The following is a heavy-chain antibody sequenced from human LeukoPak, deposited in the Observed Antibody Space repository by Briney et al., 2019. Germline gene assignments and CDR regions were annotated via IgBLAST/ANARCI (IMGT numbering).Heavy chain of an antibody. Sequence: GGSLRLSCAASGFTFSDYYMSWIRQAPGKGLEWVSYISSSGSTIYYADSVKGRFTISRDSAKNSLYLQMNSLRAEDTAVYYCARDYCSGGSCYGLVDYWGQGTLVTVSS. V-gene: IGHV3-11*04. CDR1: GFTFSDYY. D-gene: IGHD2-15*01. J-gene: IGHJ4*02. CDR3: ARDYCSGGSCYGLVDY. CDR2: ISSSGSTI.